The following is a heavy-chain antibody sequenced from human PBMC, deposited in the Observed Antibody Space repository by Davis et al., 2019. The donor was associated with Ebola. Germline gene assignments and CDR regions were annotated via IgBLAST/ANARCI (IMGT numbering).Heavy chain of an antibody. CDR2: IHSDGTST. D-gene: IGHD3-3*01. V-gene: IGHV3-74*01. J-gene: IGHJ6*04. Sequence: GESLKIPCEAPGFTFSSYGMHWVRQAPGKGLVWVSRIHSDGTSTIYTDSVKGRFTISRDNAKNTLYLQMNSLRAEDTAVYYCAKGSVTIFGVAPDYYGMDVWGKGTTVTVSS. CDR1: GFTFSSYG. CDR3: AKGSVTIFGVAPDYYGMDV.